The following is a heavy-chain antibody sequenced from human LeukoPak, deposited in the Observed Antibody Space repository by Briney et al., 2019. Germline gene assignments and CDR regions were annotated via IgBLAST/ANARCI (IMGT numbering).Heavy chain of an antibody. D-gene: IGHD2-21*01. CDR1: GDSISSSSSY. Sequence: SETLSLTCTVSGDSISSSSSYWGWIRQPPGEGLEWIGSIYYSGSTNYNPSLKSRVTISVDTSKNQFSLKLSSVTAADTAVYYCARQEAVRSIAEGGVVYYMDVWGRGTTVTISS. V-gene: IGHV4-39*01. J-gene: IGHJ6*03. CDR3: ARQEAVRSIAEGGVVYYMDV. CDR2: IYYSGST.